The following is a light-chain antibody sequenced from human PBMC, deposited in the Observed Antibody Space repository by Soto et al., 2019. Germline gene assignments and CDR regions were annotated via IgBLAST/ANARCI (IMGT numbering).Light chain of an antibody. CDR2: GAS. Sequence: ERVMTQSPATLSVSPGERATLSCRASQSVGGDLAWYQQKPGQAPRLLIYGASSRAPGIPDRFSGSGSGTEFTLPISSLQSEDSAVYYCQQYENWPQLTFGGGTTVEIK. CDR3: QQYENWPQLT. V-gene: IGKV3-15*01. J-gene: IGKJ4*01. CDR1: QSVGGD.